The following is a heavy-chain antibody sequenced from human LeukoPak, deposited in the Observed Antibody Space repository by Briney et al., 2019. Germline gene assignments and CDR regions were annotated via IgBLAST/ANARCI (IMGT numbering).Heavy chain of an antibody. V-gene: IGHV4-59*08. J-gene: IGHJ4*02. D-gene: IGHD5-18*01. CDR1: GGSISSYY. CDR2: IYYTGST. CDR3: ARYSYGGSYFDY. Sequence: SETLSLTCTVSGGSISSYYWSWIRQPPGKGLEWIGYIYYTGSTNYNPSLKSRVTISVDTSKNQFSLNLSSVTAADTAVYYCARYSYGGSYFDYWGQGAVVTVSS.